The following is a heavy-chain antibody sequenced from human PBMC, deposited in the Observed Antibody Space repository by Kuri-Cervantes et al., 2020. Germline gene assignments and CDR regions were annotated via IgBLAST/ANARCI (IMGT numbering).Heavy chain of an antibody. V-gene: IGHV4-34*01. J-gene: IGHJ3*02. CDR3: ASLYGVKSLWTFDI. Sequence: SQTLSLTCAVYGGSFTDYYWGWIRQPPGKGLEWIGEINHSGRTVYNPSLKSRVTISVDTSKKWFSLKVTSVTAADTAVYYCASLYGVKSLWTFDIWGQGTMVTVSS. D-gene: IGHD4-23*01. CDR2: INHSGRT. CDR1: GGSFTDYY.